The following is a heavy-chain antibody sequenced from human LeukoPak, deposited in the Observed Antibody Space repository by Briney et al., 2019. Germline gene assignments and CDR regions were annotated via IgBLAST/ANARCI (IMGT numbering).Heavy chain of an antibody. V-gene: IGHV3-43*02. CDR2: ISGEGGST. Sequence: PGGSLRLSCAASGFTFDDFAMHWVRQAPGKGLEWVSLISGEGGSTYYADSVKGRFTISRDNSKNSLYLQMNSLRAEDTAVYYCARDRQQLLFNPLDYWGQGTLVTVSS. CDR3: ARDRQQLLFNPLDY. CDR1: GFTFDDFA. J-gene: IGHJ4*02. D-gene: IGHD2-2*01.